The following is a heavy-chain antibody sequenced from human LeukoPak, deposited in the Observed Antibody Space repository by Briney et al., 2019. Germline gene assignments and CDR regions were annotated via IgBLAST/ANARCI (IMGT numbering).Heavy chain of an antibody. J-gene: IGHJ4*02. CDR3: ARDPDLSGYSFFEC. D-gene: IGHD3-22*01. CDR1: GFTSRSYW. V-gene: IGHV3-74*01. CDR2: INGDGSRT. Sequence: GGSLRLSCAASGFTSRSYWMHWLRQAPGKGLEWVSRINGDGSRTAYGDSVEGRFTISRDNAKNTLSLQMNSLRAEDTAVYYCARDPDLSGYSFFECWGQGTLVTVSS.